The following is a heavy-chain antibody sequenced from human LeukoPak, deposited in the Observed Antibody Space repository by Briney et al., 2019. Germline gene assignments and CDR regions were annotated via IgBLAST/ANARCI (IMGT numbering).Heavy chain of an antibody. V-gene: IGHV1-2*04. CDR1: GYPFTGYF. Sequence: ASVKVSCKASGYPFTGYFIHWVRQAPGLGLEWMGWINPNSGGTNYAQKFQGWVTMTRDMSINTAYMELSSLKSDDTAVYYCARANYYDSIGDAFDIWGQGTMVTVSS. CDR2: INPNSGGT. J-gene: IGHJ3*02. D-gene: IGHD3-22*01. CDR3: ARANYYDSIGDAFDI.